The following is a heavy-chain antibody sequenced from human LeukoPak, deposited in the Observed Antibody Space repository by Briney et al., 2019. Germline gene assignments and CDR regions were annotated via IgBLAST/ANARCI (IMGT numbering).Heavy chain of an antibody. CDR1: GDSISRSSDY. CDR3: AREDAEQMDNSFDI. D-gene: IGHD5-24*01. J-gene: IGHJ3*02. Sequence: PSETLSLTCAVSGDSISRSSDYWGWIRQPPGKGPEWIGSVYYIGSTFYNPSLKSRLTISIDTSKNQFSLKLRSVTAADTAVYYCAREDAEQMDNSFDIWGQGTMVTVSS. CDR2: VYYIGST. V-gene: IGHV4-39*07.